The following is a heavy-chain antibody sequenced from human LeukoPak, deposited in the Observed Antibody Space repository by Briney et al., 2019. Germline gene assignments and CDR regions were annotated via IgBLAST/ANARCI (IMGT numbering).Heavy chain of an antibody. CDR2: INHSGST. CDR1: AGSFSGYY. Sequence: SETLSLTCAVYAGSFSGYYWSWIRQPPGKGLQCIGEINHSGSTNYNPSLKSRVTISVDTSKNQFSLKLSSVIAADTAVYYCARNHLVVVTAVRRAYYFDYWGQGILVTVSS. D-gene: IGHD2-21*02. J-gene: IGHJ4*02. CDR3: ARNHLVVVTAVRRAYYFDY. V-gene: IGHV4-34*01.